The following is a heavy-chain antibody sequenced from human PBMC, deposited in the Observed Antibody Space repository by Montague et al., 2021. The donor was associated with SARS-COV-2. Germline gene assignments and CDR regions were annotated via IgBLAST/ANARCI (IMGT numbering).Heavy chain of an antibody. Sequence: TLSLTCTVSGGSISSGGYYWSWVRQHPGKGLEWIGYIYYSGSTYYKPSLKSRVTISVDTSKNQFSLKLSSVTAADTAVYYCARHRMLGLNSDGSVDYWGQGTLVTVSS. D-gene: IGHD7-27*01. CDR1: GGSISSGGYY. V-gene: IGHV4-31*03. J-gene: IGHJ4*01. CDR3: ARHRMLGLNSDGSVDY. CDR2: IYYSGST.